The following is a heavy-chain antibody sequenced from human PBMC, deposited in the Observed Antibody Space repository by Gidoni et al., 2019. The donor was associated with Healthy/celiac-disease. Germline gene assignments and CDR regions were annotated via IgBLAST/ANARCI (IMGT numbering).Heavy chain of an antibody. D-gene: IGHD6-19*01. CDR1: GFTFSSYS. J-gene: IGHJ4*02. Sequence: EVQLVESGGGLVQPGGSLRLSCAAAGFTFSSYSMNWVRQAPGKGLEWVSYISSSSSTIYYADSVKGRFTISRDNAKNSLYLQMNSLRAEDTAVYYCARDLIAVAGDYYFDYWGQGTLVTVSS. V-gene: IGHV3-48*01. CDR3: ARDLIAVAGDYYFDY. CDR2: ISSSSSTI.